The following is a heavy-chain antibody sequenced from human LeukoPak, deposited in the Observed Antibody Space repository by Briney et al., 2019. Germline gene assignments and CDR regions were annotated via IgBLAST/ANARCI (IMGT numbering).Heavy chain of an antibody. D-gene: IGHD6-19*01. CDR1: GFPFSIYE. V-gene: IGHV3-48*03. CDR2: IGSSGTTR. J-gene: IGHJ4*02. CDR3: ALLAVASDFDY. Sequence: GACLRLSCAGPGFPFSIYEMNWVGQGPWNELHWVSNIGSSGTTRYYADSVKGRFSISRDNAKNSLYLQMNSLRVEDTGVYYCALLAVASDFDYWGQGALVTVSS.